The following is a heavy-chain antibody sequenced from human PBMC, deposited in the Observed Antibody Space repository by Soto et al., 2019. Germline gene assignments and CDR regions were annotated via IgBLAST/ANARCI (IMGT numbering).Heavy chain of an antibody. CDR2: TTVVFATS. D-gene: IGHD6-13*01. CDR3: AREGYTPGTFDI. CDR1: GGTFSTYT. Sequence: QVQLVQSGAEVKKPGSSVKVSCKASGGTFSTYTITWVRQAPGQGLEWMGGTTVVFATSNYARNFQGRVTITADGSTSTAYMELSGLRSDDTAVYYCAREGYTPGTFDIWGQGTMVTVSS. J-gene: IGHJ3*02. V-gene: IGHV1-69*01.